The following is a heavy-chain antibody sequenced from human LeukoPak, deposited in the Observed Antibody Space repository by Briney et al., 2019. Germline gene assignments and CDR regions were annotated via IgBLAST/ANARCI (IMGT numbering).Heavy chain of an antibody. Sequence: SETLSLTCTVSGDSISSFYWNWIRQPPGKGLEWLAYIYYSGSINYNPSLKSRATISVDTSKKQFSLNLSSVTTADTAVYYCARGIITAADAGLDYWGQGTLVTVSS. V-gene: IGHV4-59*01. CDR1: GDSISSFY. CDR3: ARGIITAADAGLDY. D-gene: IGHD6-13*01. CDR2: IYYSGSI. J-gene: IGHJ4*02.